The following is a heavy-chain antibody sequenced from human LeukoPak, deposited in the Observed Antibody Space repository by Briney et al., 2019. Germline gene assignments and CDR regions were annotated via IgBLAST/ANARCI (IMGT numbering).Heavy chain of an antibody. D-gene: IGHD3-3*01. CDR2: ISGSGGST. CDR3: PKVPSVTIFGVVYDDFDI. J-gene: IGHJ3*02. V-gene: IGHV3-23*01. Sequence: GGSLRLSCTASGFTFSSYAMSWVRQAPGKGLEWVSSISGSGGSTYYADSVKGRFTISRDNSKNSLYLQMDSLIGKDPAVYFRPKVPSVTIFGVVYDDFDIWGQGTMVTVSS. CDR1: GFTFSSYA.